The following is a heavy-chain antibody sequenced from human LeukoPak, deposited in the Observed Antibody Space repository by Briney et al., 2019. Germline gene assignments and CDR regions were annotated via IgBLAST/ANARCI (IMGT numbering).Heavy chain of an antibody. Sequence: SETLSLTCTVSGGSISSYYWSWIRQPPGKGLEWIGYIYYSGSTNYNPSLKSRVTISVDTSKNQFSLKLSSVTAADTAVYYCAGGPYSSGWYYFDCWGQGTLVTVSS. CDR2: IYYSGST. J-gene: IGHJ4*02. D-gene: IGHD6-19*01. CDR1: GGSISSYY. CDR3: AGGPYSSGWYYFDC. V-gene: IGHV4-59*01.